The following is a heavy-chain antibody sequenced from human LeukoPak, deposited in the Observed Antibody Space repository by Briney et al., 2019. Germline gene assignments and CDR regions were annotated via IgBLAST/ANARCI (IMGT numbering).Heavy chain of an antibody. CDR3: VRDKNTAMEYNWFDP. CDR1: GYTFTDYY. Sequence: ASVKVSCKASGYTFTDYYMHWVRQAPGQGLEWMGWINPNSGGTNYAQKFQGRVTMTRDTSISTAYMELSRLRSDDTAVYYCVRDKNTAMEYNWFDPWGQGTLVTVSS. CDR2: INPNSGGT. D-gene: IGHD5-18*01. V-gene: IGHV1-2*02. J-gene: IGHJ5*02.